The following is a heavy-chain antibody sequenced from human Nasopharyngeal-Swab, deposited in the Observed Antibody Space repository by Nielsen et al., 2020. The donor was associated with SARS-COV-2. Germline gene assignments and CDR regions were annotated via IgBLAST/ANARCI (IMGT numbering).Heavy chain of an antibody. D-gene: IGHD3-10*01. CDR2: IYYSGST. J-gene: IGHJ6*02. V-gene: IGHV4-39*01. CDR3: ARHGGWFGELADYYYGMDV. Sequence: SETLSLTCTVSGGSICSSSYYWGWIRQPPGKGLEWIGSIYYSGSTYYNPSLKSRVTISVDTSKNQFSLKLSSVTAADTAEYYCARHGGWFGELADYYYGMDVWGQGTTVTVSS. CDR1: GGSICSSSYY.